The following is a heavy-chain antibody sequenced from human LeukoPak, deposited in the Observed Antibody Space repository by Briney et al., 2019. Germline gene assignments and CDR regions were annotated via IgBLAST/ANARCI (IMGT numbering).Heavy chain of an antibody. D-gene: IGHD1-26*01. CDR1: GGSISSSSYY. CDR3: AGHGKVLYSGSYSYYYYYYMDV. V-gene: IGHV4-39*01. Sequence: SETLSLTCTVSGGSISSSSYYWGWIRQPPGKGLEWIGSIYYSGSTYYNPSLKSRVTISVDTSKNQFSLKLSSVTAADTAVYYCAGHGKVLYSGSYSYYYYYYMDVWGKGTTVTVSS. CDR2: IYYSGST. J-gene: IGHJ6*03.